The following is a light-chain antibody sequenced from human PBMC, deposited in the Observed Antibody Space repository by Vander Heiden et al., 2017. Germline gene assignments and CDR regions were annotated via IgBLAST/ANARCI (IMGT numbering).Light chain of an antibody. CDR1: SSNIGSNT. CDR3: AVWEDSLNGFWV. CDR2: SDN. V-gene: IGLV1-44*01. Sequence: QSVLTQPPSASGTPGQRVTISCSGSSSNIGSNTVNWYQQLPGTAPKLLIYSDNQRPSGVPDRFSGSKSGTSASLAISGLQSEDEADYYCAVWEDSLNGFWVFGGGTKLTVL. J-gene: IGLJ3*02.